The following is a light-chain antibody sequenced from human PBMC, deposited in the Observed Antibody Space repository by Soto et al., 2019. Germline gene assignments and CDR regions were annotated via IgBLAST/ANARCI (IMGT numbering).Light chain of an antibody. CDR1: DSSIGAGYD. V-gene: IGLV1-40*01. CDR2: GNS. CDR3: QSYDHSLSGSYV. J-gene: IGLJ1*01. Sequence: QSVLTQPPSVSGAPGQRVTISCTGSDSSIGAGYDVHWYQQLPGTPPKVLIYGNSNRPSGVPDRFSASKSGTSASLAITGLQAEDEADYYCQSYDHSLSGSYVFGSGTKVTVL.